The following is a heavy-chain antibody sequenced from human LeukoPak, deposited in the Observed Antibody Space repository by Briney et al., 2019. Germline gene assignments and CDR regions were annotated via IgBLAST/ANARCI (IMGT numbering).Heavy chain of an antibody. CDR3: ARESGSYHPFAF. Sequence: SGGSLRLSCAASGFTFSSYGMHWVRQAPGKGLEWVAVISHEGSHKNYADSVKGRFTISRDNSKNTLYLQVNSLRAEDTAIYYCARESGSYHPFAFWGQGTLVTVSS. J-gene: IGHJ4*02. CDR1: GFTFSSYG. CDR2: ISHEGSHK. D-gene: IGHD1-26*01. V-gene: IGHV3-30*03.